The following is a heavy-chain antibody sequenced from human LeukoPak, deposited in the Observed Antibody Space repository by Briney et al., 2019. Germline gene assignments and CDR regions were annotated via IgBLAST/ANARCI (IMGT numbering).Heavy chain of an antibody. CDR1: GFTFSSYA. CDR3: AKSGAGTRGGFDC. CDR2: ISGSGGST. V-gene: IGHV3-23*01. J-gene: IGHJ4*02. Sequence: GGSLRLSCAASGFTFSSYAMRWVRQAPGKGLEWVSAISGSGGSTYYADSVKGRFTISRDNSKNTLYLQMNSLRAEDTAVYYCAKSGAGTRGGFDCWSQGTLVTVSS. D-gene: IGHD2-8*02.